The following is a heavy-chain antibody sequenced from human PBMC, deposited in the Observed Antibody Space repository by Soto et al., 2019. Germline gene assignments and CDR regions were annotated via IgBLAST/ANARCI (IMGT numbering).Heavy chain of an antibody. CDR3: ARDFCPVPTCYDL. V-gene: IGHV3-11*01. J-gene: IGHJ4*02. CDR1: GFTFSDSY. Sequence: GSLRLSCAASGFTFSDSYMSWIRQAPGKGLEWISYITFSGNTVYYADSLKGRFTISRDNAKNSLYLQMNRLRAEDTAVYYCARDFCPVPTCYDLWGQGVLVTVSS. D-gene: IGHD2-2*01. CDR2: ITFSGNTV.